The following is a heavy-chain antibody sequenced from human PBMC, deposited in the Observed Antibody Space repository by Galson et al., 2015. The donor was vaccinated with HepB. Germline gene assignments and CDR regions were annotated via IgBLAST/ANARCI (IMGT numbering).Heavy chain of an antibody. J-gene: IGHJ4*02. V-gene: IGHV7-4-1*02. CDR1: GYTSTSYA. CDR2: INTNTGNP. CDR3: ATIYNWNDVGYFDY. D-gene: IGHD1-20*01. Sequence: SVKVSCKASGYTSTSYAMNWVRQAPGQGLEWMGWINTNTGNPTYAQGFTGRFVFSLDTSVSTAYLQISSLKAEDTAVYYCATIYNWNDVGYFDYWGQGTLVTVSS.